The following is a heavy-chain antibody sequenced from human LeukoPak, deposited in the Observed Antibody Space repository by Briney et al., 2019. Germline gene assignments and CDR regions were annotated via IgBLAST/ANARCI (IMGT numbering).Heavy chain of an antibody. J-gene: IGHJ4*02. CDR1: GYTFTGYY. D-gene: IGHD3-10*01. CDR2: INPNSGGT. Sequence: ASVKVSXKASGYTFTGYYMHWVRQAPGQGLEWMGRINPNSGGTNYAQKFQGRVTMTRDTSISTAYMELSRLRSDDTAVYYCARLYGSGSYYNFHYFDYWGQGTLVTVSS. CDR3: ARLYGSGSYYNFHYFDY. V-gene: IGHV1-2*06.